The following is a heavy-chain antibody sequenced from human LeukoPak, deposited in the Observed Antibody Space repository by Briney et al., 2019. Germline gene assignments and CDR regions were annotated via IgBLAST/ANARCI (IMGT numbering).Heavy chain of an antibody. CDR3: ARLMKPDDDFWCGYPNQFDY. D-gene: IGHD3-3*01. V-gene: IGHV7-4-1*02. J-gene: IGHJ4*02. CDR2: IITNTGNP. Sequence: GASVKVSCKASGYTFTSYAMNWVRQAPGQGLEWMGWIITNTGNPTYVQGFTGRFVFSLDTSVSTAYLQISSLKTEDTAVYYCARLMKPDDDFWCGYPNQFDYWGQGTLVTVSS. CDR1: GYTFTSYA.